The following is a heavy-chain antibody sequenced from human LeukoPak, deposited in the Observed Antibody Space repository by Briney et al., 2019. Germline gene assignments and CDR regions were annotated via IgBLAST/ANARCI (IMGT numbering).Heavy chain of an antibody. CDR3: ARERDHDYVFDY. Sequence: PSETLSLTCTVSGGSISSSSYYWGWIRQPPGKGLEWIGSIYYSGSTYYNPSLKSRVTISVDTSKNQFSLKLSSVTAADTAVYYCARERDHDYVFDYWGQGTLVTVSS. V-gene: IGHV4-39*07. CDR1: GGSISSSSYY. D-gene: IGHD3-16*01. CDR2: IYYSGST. J-gene: IGHJ4*02.